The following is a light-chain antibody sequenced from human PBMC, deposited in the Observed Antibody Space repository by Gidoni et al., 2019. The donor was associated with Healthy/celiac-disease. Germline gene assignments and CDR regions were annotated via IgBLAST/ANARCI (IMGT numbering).Light chain of an antibody. J-gene: IGKJ4*01. CDR1: QSISSY. CDR3: QQSYRTPT. Sequence: DIQITQSPSSLSASVGDRVTITCRASQSISSYLNWYQQKPGKAPKLLIYAASSLQSGVPSRFSGSGSGTDFTLTISSLQPEDFATYYCQQSYRTPTFGGGTKVEIK. V-gene: IGKV1-39*01. CDR2: AAS.